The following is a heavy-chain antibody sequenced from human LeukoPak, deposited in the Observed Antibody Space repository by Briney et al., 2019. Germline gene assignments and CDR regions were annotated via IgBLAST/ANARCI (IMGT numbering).Heavy chain of an antibody. V-gene: IGHV3-23*01. CDR2: ISGSGGST. D-gene: IGHD3-3*01. Sequence: GGSLRLSCAASGFTFSSYAMSWVRQAPGKGLEWVSAISGSGGSTYYVDSVKGRFTISRDNSKNTLYLQMNSLRAEDTAVYYCAKDNYYDFWSGRENWFDPWGQGTLVTVSS. CDR3: AKDNYYDFWSGRENWFDP. J-gene: IGHJ5*02. CDR1: GFTFSSYA.